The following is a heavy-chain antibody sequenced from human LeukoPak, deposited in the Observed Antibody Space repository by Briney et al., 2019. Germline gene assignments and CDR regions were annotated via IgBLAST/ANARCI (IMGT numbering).Heavy chain of an antibody. Sequence: GGSLRLSCAASGFTFDDYAMHWVRQAPGKGLEWVSGISWNSGSIGYADSVKGRFTISRDNAKNSLYLQMNSLRAEDTALYYCAKAKTSSSPLFDYWGQGTLVTVSS. J-gene: IGHJ4*02. V-gene: IGHV3-9*01. CDR2: ISWNSGSI. CDR1: GFTFDDYA. D-gene: IGHD6-13*01. CDR3: AKAKTSSSPLFDY.